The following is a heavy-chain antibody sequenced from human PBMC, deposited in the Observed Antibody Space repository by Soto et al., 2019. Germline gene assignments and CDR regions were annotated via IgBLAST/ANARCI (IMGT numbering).Heavy chain of an antibody. J-gene: IGHJ5*02. D-gene: IGHD2-2*01. CDR2: IYYSGST. CDR1: GGSISSGGYH. V-gene: IGHV4-31*03. Sequence: SETLSLTCTVSGGSISSGGYHWSWIRQHPXQGLEWIGYIYYSGSTYYNPSLKCRVTISVDTSKNQFSLKLSSVAAADTAVYYCARDKEIVVVSPNGFDPWGQGTPVTVSS. CDR3: ARDKEIVVVSPNGFDP.